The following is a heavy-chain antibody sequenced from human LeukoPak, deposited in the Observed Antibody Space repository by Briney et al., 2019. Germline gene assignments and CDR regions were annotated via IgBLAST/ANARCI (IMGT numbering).Heavy chain of an antibody. Sequence: SETLSLTCTVSGYSISSGYYWGWIRQPPGKGLEWIGSIYHSGSTYYNPSLKSRVTISVDTSKNQFSLKLSSVTAADTAVYYCASVSDYYDSSGYYLFDYWGQGTLVTVSS. D-gene: IGHD3-22*01. CDR3: ASVSDYYDSSGYYLFDY. CDR2: IYHSGST. J-gene: IGHJ4*02. CDR1: GYSISSGYY. V-gene: IGHV4-38-2*02.